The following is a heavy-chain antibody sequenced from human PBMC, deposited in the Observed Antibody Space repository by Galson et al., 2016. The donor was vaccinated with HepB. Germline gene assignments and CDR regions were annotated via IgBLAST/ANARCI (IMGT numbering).Heavy chain of an antibody. CDR2: ISNNGGRI. V-gene: IGHV3-64D*06. J-gene: IGHJ4*02. CDR3: AKYRDHSSGYYPLDY. D-gene: IGHD3-22*01. CDR1: GFTFSRYP. Sequence: SLRLSCAASGFTFSRYPMHWVRQAPGKGLEYISDISNNGGRIYYADSVKGRFTISRDNSQNTVFLQMNSLRAEDTAVYYCAKYRDHSSGYYPLDYWGQGTLVTVSS.